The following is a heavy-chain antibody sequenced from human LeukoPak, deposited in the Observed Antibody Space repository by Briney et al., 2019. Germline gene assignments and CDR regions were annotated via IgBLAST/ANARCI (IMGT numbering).Heavy chain of an antibody. CDR2: IYSGGST. J-gene: IGHJ4*02. V-gene: IGHV3-53*01. D-gene: IGHD3-3*01. Sequence: GGSLRLSCAASAFTVSSNYMNWVRQAPGKGLEWVSVIYSGGSTSYADSVKGRFTISRDNAKNSLYLQMNSLRAEDTAVYYCAKDPLERPFDYWGQGTLVTVSS. CDR1: AFTVSSNY. CDR3: AKDPLERPFDY.